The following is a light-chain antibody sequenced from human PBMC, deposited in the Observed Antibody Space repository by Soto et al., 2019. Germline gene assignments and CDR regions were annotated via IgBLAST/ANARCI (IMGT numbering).Light chain of an antibody. V-gene: IGKV3-11*01. CDR3: QQYDNSPLT. CDR2: DAS. J-gene: IGKJ4*01. Sequence: EIVLTQSPATLSLSPGDRATLSCRASQRVGGYLSWFQQKPGQAPRLLIYDASIRATGIPARFSGSESGTVFTLTISSLEPEDFAVYYCQQYDNSPLTFGGGTKVDIK. CDR1: QRVGGY.